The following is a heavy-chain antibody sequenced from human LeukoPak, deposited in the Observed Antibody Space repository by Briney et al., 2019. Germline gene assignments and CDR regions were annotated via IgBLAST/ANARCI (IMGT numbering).Heavy chain of an antibody. J-gene: IGHJ4*02. Sequence: ASVKVSCKASGYTFTSFGISWVRPAPGQGPEWMGWISGYNGNTNYVQKFQGRVTMTTDTSTNTAYMELRSLTSDDTAVYYCARDLGLDTTMIFFDYWGQGTLVTVSS. CDR1: GYTFTSFG. V-gene: IGHV1-18*01. CDR2: ISGYNGNT. D-gene: IGHD5-18*01. CDR3: ARDLGLDTTMIFFDY.